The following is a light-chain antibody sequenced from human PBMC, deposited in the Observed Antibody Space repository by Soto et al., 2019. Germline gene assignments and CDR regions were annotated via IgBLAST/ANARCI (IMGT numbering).Light chain of an antibody. V-gene: IGKV1-39*01. CDR1: QSISSY. J-gene: IGKJ2*01. CDR3: QQSYGIPHT. Sequence: DIQMTQSPSSLSASVGDRVTISCRASQSISSYLNWYQQKPGKAPKLLIYAASTLQSGVPSRFSGSGSGTDFTLTISSLQPEDSATYYCQQSYGIPHTFGQGIKLEIK. CDR2: AAS.